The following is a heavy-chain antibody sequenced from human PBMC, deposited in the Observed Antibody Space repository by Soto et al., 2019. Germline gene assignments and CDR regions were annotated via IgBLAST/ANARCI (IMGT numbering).Heavy chain of an antibody. J-gene: IGHJ5*02. Sequence: SERLSLTCTVSGGSISSGDYYWSWIRQPPGKGLEWIGYIYYSGSTYYNPSLKSRVTISVDTSKNQFSLKLSSVTAADTAVYYCAREGGLRFLEWFGGWFDPWGQGTLLTVSS. CDR3: AREGGLRFLEWFGGWFDP. CDR2: IYYSGST. D-gene: IGHD3-3*01. CDR1: GGSISSGDYY. V-gene: IGHV4-30-4*01.